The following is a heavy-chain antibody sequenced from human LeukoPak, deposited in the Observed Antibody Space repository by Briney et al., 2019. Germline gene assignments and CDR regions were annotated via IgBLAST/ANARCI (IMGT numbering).Heavy chain of an antibody. CDR1: GGSFSGYY. Sequence: SETLSLTCAVYGGSFSGYYWSWIRQPPGKGLEWIGEIVHSGNTKYNPSLKSRVTISVDTSKNQFSLNLTSVTAADTAIYYCSRESGPYSPFGHWGQGILVTVTT. CDR3: SRESGPYSPFGH. CDR2: IVHSGNT. J-gene: IGHJ4*02. D-gene: IGHD1-26*01. V-gene: IGHV4-34*12.